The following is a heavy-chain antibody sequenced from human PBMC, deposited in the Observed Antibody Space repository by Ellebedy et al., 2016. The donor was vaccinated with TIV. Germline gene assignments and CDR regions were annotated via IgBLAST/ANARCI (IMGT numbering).Heavy chain of an antibody. J-gene: IGHJ4*02. CDR3: AKDLAATPTANGYLEF. V-gene: IGHV3-23*01. Sequence: GESLKISCAASGFTFSRYVMMWVRQAPGKGLEWVSSISGTGFSTYYADSVKGRFTISRDNPKSTVYLQMASLRADDTAVYYCAKDLAATPTANGYLEFWGQGILVTVSS. CDR1: GFTFSRYV. D-gene: IGHD2-2*01. CDR2: ISGTGFST.